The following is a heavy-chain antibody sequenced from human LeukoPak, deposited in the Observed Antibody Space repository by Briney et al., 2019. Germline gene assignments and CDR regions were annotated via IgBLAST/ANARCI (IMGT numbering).Heavy chain of an antibody. D-gene: IGHD3-9*01. Sequence: GASVKVSCKASGGTFSSYAISWVRQAPGQGLEWMGWISAYNGNTNYAQKLQGRVTMTTDTSTSTAYMELRSLRSDDTAVYYCASGDILTGYTIDYWGQGTLVTVSS. CDR3: ASGDILTGYTIDY. CDR1: GGTFSSYA. J-gene: IGHJ4*02. CDR2: ISAYNGNT. V-gene: IGHV1-18*01.